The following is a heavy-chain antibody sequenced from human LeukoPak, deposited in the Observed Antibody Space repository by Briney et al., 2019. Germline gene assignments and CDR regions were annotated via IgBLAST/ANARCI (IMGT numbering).Heavy chain of an antibody. CDR2: INHRGST. CDR3: ARGGYWRFDY. CDR1: GGSFSGYY. D-gene: IGHD6-13*01. J-gene: IGHJ4*02. V-gene: IGHV4-34*01. Sequence: SETLSLTCAVYGGSFSGYYWSWIRQPPGKVLEWIGEINHRGSTNCNPSLKSRLTISVDTSKNQFSLKLTSVTAADTALYYCARGGYWRFDYWGQGDLVTVSS.